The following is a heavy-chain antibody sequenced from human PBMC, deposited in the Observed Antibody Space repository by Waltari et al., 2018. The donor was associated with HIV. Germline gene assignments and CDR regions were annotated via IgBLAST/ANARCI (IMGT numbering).Heavy chain of an antibody. D-gene: IGHD3-3*01. CDR3: AREVLIGVGVVIMDY. CDR1: GGSINNFY. J-gene: IGHJ4*02. CDR2: IHYRGTT. V-gene: IGHV4-59*01. Sequence: QVQLQESGPGLVKPSETLSLICTVSGGSINNFYWAWIRQPPGKGLEWIGYIHYRGTTNYNPSLKSRVTISADTSQNQFSLNLNSVTAADTAVYYWAREVLIGVGVVIMDYWGQGTLVTVSS.